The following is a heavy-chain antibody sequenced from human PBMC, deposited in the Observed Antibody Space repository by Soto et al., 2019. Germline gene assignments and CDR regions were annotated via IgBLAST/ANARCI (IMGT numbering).Heavy chain of an antibody. V-gene: IGHV3-33*01. CDR3: ARAGGPFDY. D-gene: IGHD3-10*01. J-gene: IGHJ4*01. CDR1: GFAFSTYG. Sequence: QVQLVESGGGVVQPGRSLRLSCAASGFAFSTYGMHWVRQAPGKGLDWVAVIWYDGSNKYYADSVKGRFTISRDNFKKTLYLQMYSLRVEDTAVYYCARAGGPFDYWGQGTLVTVSS. CDR2: IWYDGSNK.